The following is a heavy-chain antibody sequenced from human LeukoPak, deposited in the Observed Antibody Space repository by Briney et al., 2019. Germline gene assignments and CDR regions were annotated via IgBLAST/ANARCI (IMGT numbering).Heavy chain of an antibody. CDR2: ISGSGGST. CDR3: AKDLRRAVAGSDP. CDR1: GCTFSSYA. D-gene: IGHD6-19*01. Sequence: GGSLRLSCAASGCTFSSYAMSWVRQAPGKGLELVSAISGSGGSTYYADSVKGRFTISRDNSKNTLYLQMNSLRAEDTAVYYCAKDLRRAVAGSDPWGQGTLVTVSS. V-gene: IGHV3-23*01. J-gene: IGHJ5*02.